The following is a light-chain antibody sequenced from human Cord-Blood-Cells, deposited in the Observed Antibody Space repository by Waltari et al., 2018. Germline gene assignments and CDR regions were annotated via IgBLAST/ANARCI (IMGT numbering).Light chain of an antibody. Sequence: EIVLTQSPATLSLSPRERATLSGRASQSVSSYLAWYQQKPGQAPRLLIYDASNRATGIPARFSGSGSGTDFTLTISSLEPEDFAVYYCQQRSNWPYTFGQGTKLEIK. J-gene: IGKJ2*01. V-gene: IGKV3-11*01. CDR2: DAS. CDR3: QQRSNWPYT. CDR1: QSVSSY.